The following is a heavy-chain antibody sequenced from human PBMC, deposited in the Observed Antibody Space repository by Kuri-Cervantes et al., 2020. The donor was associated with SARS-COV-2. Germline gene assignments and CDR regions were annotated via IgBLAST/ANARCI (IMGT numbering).Heavy chain of an antibody. D-gene: IGHD6-19*01. Sequence: LSLTCAASGFTFSSYWMHWVRQAPGKGLVWVSRINSDGSSTSYADSVKGRFTISRDNAKNTLYLQMNSLRAEDTAVYYCARGGSSGWYYFDYWGQGTLVTVSS. CDR1: GFTFSSYW. CDR3: ARGGSSGWYYFDY. CDR2: INSDGSST. V-gene: IGHV3-74*01. J-gene: IGHJ4*02.